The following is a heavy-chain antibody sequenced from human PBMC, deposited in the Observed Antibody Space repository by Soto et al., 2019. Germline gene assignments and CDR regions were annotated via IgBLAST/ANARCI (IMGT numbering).Heavy chain of an antibody. CDR1: GYTFTCYY. Sequence: QVQLVQSGAEVKKPGASVKVSCKASGYTFTCYYMHWVRQAPGQGLEWMGWINPNSGSTNYAQKFQGRVTMTRDTSISTAYMELSRLRSDDTAVYYCARGDSSSYYYYGMDVWGQGTTVTVSS. V-gene: IGHV1-2*02. D-gene: IGHD6-6*01. J-gene: IGHJ6*02. CDR3: ARGDSSSYYYYGMDV. CDR2: INPNSGST.